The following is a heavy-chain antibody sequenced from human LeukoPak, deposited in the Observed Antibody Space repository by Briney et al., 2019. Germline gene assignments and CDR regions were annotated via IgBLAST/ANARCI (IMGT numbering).Heavy chain of an antibody. CDR3: AGVKGPLEGYFDY. CDR2: IIPIFGTA. Sequence: SVKVSCKASGGTFSSYAISWVRQAPGQGLEWMGGIIPIFGTANYAQKFQGRVTITADESTSTAYMELSSLRSEDTAVYYCAGVKGPLEGYFDYWGQGTLVTVSS. V-gene: IGHV1-69*13. J-gene: IGHJ4*02. CDR1: GGTFSSYA.